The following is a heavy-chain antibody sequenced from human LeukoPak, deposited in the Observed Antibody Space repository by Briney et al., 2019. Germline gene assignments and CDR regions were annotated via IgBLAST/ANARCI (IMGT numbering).Heavy chain of an antibody. CDR2: IYYSGST. CDR3: AGGSGSYYYYGMDG. D-gene: IGHD3-10*01. J-gene: IGHJ6*04. V-gene: IGHV4-61*01. Sequence: SETLSLTCTVSGGSVSSGSYYWSWLRQPPGKGLEWIGYIYYSGSTNYNPSLKSRVTISVDTSKNQFSLKLSSVTAADTAVYYCAGGSGSYYYYGMDGGAKGPRSPSPQ. CDR1: GGSVSSGSYY.